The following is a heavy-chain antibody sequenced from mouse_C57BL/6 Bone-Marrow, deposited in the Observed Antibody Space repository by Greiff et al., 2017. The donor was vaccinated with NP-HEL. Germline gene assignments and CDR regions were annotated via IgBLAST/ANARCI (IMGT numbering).Heavy chain of an antibody. D-gene: IGHD3-2*02. CDR2: IDPNSGGT. CDR3: ASRPSSGYVGAMDY. Sequence: QVQLQQPGAELVKPGASVKLSCKASGYTFTSYWMHWVKQRPGRGLEWIGRIDPNSGGTKYNEKFKSKATLTVDKPSSTAYMQLSSLTSEDSAVYYCASRPSSGYVGAMDYWGQGTSVTVSS. J-gene: IGHJ4*01. V-gene: IGHV1-72*01. CDR1: GYTFTSYW.